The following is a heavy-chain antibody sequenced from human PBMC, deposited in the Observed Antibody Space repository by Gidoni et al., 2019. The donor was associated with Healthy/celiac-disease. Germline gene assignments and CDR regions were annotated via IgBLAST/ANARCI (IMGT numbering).Heavy chain of an antibody. CDR3: ARDPVIATYYFDY. V-gene: IGHV3-74*01. CDR2: INSDGSST. Sequence: EVQLVESGGGLVQPGGSLRLSCAASGFPFSSYWMHWVRQAPGKGLGWVSRINSDGSSTSYADSVKGRFTISRDNAKNTLYLQMNSLRAEDTAVYYCARDPVIATYYFDYWGQGTLVTVSS. D-gene: IGHD2-21*01. CDR1: GFPFSSYW. J-gene: IGHJ4*02.